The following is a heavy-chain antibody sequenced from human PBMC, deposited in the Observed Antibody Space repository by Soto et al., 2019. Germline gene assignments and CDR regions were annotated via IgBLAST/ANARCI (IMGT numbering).Heavy chain of an antibody. J-gene: IGHJ5*02. CDR3: ARGQQFSDWLDR. CDR2: IYSSGNT. V-gene: IGHV4-4*07. CDR1: VVTISGYY. D-gene: IGHD2-2*01. Sequence: SETLSLTCSVSVVTISGYYWTCIRQPAGKGLEWIGRIYSSGNTKYNPSLQSRVTMSLDTSNNQFSLRLTSVTAADTAVYYCARGQQFSDWLDRWGQG.